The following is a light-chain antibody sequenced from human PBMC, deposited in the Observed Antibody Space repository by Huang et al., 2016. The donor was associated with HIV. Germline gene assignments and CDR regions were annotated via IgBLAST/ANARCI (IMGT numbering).Light chain of an antibody. J-gene: IGKJ1*01. V-gene: IGKV1-39*01. Sequence: DIQMTQSPSSLSASVGDRVITTCRASQTISTYLNWYQQKPGKAPKVLISDASTLQSGVPSRFSGSGSGTDFTLTISNLQPEDFATYFCQQSHYIPRTFGQGTKVEIK. CDR1: QTISTY. CDR3: QQSHYIPRT. CDR2: DAS.